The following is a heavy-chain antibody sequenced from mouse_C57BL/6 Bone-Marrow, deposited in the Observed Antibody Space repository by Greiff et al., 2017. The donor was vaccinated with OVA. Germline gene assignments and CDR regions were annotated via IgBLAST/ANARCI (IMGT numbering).Heavy chain of an antibody. CDR3: ARYIEGGTGDV. CDR2: IRNKANGYTT. CDR1: GFTFTDYY. V-gene: IGHV7-3*01. D-gene: IGHD2-14*01. J-gene: IGHJ1*03. Sequence: EVKLVESGGGLVQPGGSLSLSCAASGFTFTDYYMSWVRQPPGKALEWLGFIRNKANGYTTEYSASVKGRFTISRDNSQSILYLQMNALRAEDSATYYCARYIEGGTGDVWGTGTTVTVSS.